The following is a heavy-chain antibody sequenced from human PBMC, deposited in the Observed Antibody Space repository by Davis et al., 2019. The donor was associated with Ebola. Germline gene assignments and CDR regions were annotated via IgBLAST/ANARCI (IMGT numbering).Heavy chain of an antibody. CDR2: IFNSGTA. CDR1: GGSISGYQ. V-gene: IGHV4-59*01. CDR3: ARDSWGSLDY. Sequence: PSETLSLTCTVSGGSISGYQWAWVRQPPGKGLEYVGHIFNSGTAIYNSALKSRVTISLDASSNQFSLRLISVTAEDTAVYFCARDSWGSLDYWGQGTPVTVSS. D-gene: IGHD7-27*01. J-gene: IGHJ4*02.